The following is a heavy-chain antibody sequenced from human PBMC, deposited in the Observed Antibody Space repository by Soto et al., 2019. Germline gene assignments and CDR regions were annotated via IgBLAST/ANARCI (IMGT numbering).Heavy chain of an antibody. D-gene: IGHD3-22*01. V-gene: IGHV4-30-2*03. J-gene: IGHJ4*02. CDR3: AKGGAYYYDSSGYDRGIDY. Sequence: SETLSLTCAVSGGSISSCGYSWSWIRQPPGKGLEWIGSIYYSGTTYYNPSLKSRVTISVDTSKNQFSLKLSSVTAADTAVYYCAKGGAYYYDSSGYDRGIDYWGQGTLVTVSS. CDR1: GGSISSCGYS. CDR2: IYYSGTT.